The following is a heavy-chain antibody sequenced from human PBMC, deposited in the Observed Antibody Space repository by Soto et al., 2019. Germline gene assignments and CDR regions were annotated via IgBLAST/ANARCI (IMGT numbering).Heavy chain of an antibody. Sequence: SETLSLTCAVSGGSISSGGYSWSWMRQPPGKGLEWIGYIYHSGSTYYNPSLKSRVTISVDRSKNQFSLRLSSVTAADTAVYYCARVPDYGGQGTLVTVSS. CDR1: GGSISSGGYS. CDR3: ARVPDY. J-gene: IGHJ4*02. V-gene: IGHV4-30-2*01. CDR2: IYHSGST.